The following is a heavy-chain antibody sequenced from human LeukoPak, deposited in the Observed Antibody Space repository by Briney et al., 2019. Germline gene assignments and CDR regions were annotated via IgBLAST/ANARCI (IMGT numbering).Heavy chain of an antibody. V-gene: IGHV4-39*02. CDR3: TRRGNTVPTSHFDS. CDR2: IFHSGTT. J-gene: IGHJ4*02. CDR1: GTSISGSNYY. Sequence: SETLSLTCTVSGTSISGSNYYWAWMRQPPGKGLEWIGSIFHSGTTYYNPSFESRVTISVDTSENHFSLKLTSVTAADTAVYYCTRRGNTVPTSHFDSWGQGTLVTVSS. D-gene: IGHD4-17*01.